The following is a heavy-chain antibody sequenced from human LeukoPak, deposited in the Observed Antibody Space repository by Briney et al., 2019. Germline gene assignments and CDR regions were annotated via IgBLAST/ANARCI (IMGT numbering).Heavy chain of an antibody. V-gene: IGHV3-21*04. CDR2: ISTGSNYI. Sequence: GGSLRLSCAASGFTFRSYTMNWVRQAPGMGLEWVSSISTGSNYIYYVESVKGRFTISRDNAKNSLYLQMNSLRAEDTAVYYCATPNPNYYDTDYWGQGTLVTVSS. CDR3: ATPNPNYYDTDY. D-gene: IGHD3-22*01. CDR1: GFTFRSYT. J-gene: IGHJ4*02.